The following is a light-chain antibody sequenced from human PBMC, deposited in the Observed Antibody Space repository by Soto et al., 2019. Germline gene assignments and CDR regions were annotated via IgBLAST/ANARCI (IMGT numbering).Light chain of an antibody. V-gene: IGKV1-39*01. CDR1: QSIRTY. Sequence: DIQMTQSPSSLSASVGDRVTITCRASQSIRTYLNWFQQRPGKAPKLLIYAASTLQGGVPSSFSSSGSGTDFTLTISSLQSEDFATYYCQQSFASLRTFGQGTTVEI. J-gene: IGKJ1*01. CDR3: QQSFASLRT. CDR2: AAS.